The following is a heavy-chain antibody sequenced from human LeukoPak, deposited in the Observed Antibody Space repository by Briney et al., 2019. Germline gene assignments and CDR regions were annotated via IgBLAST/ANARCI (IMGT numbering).Heavy chain of an antibody. V-gene: IGHV3-53*01. D-gene: IGHD3-22*01. CDR3: ARRAYSGGYSSFDY. J-gene: IGHJ4*02. CDR1: GFTVSNNF. Sequence: PGGSLRLSCAASGFTVSNNFMTCVRQAPGKGLEWVSIIYSDGTTYYTDSVKGRFTISRDNSKNTLYLQMNSLRAEDTAVYYCARRAYSGGYSSFDYWGQGTLVTVSS. CDR2: IYSDGTT.